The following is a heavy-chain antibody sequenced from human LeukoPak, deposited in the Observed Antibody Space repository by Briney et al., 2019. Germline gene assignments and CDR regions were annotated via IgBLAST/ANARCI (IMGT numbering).Heavy chain of an antibody. Sequence: ASVKVSCKASGYTFTSYGISWVRQAPGQGLEWMGWISAYNGNTNYAQKLQGRVTMTTDTSTSTAYMELRGLRSDDTAVYYCARDTGSLTGYYFDYWGQGTLVTVSS. D-gene: IGHD3-9*01. V-gene: IGHV1-18*01. CDR2: ISAYNGNT. CDR1: GYTFTSYG. J-gene: IGHJ4*02. CDR3: ARDTGSLTGYYFDY.